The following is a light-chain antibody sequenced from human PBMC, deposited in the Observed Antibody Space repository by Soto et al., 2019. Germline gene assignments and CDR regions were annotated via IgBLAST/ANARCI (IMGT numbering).Light chain of an antibody. CDR1: QTVNNNY. CDR3: PQYGSSPLT. J-gene: IGKJ4*01. Sequence: QYPGTLALSPGEGAPLSCKSSQTVNNNYIAWYQQIPGQAPRLLISGASGRATGTPDRFSGSASGTDFTLTISRLEPEDFAVYYCPQYGSSPLTFGGRTKVDI. V-gene: IGKV3-20*01. CDR2: GAS.